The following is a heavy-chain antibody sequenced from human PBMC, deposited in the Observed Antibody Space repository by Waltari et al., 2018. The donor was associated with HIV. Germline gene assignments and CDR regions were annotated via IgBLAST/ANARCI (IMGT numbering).Heavy chain of an antibody. V-gene: IGHV3-7*04. J-gene: IGHJ4*02. Sequence: EVQLVESGGGLVQPGGSLRLSCAASGFTFSSYWMSWVRQAPGKGLEWVAKKKKEGSGKYYLDSGNGRFTISRDNAENSLYLQMNSLRAEDTAVYYCARGGFYGSGSKVNWGQGTLVTVSS. CDR2: KKKEGSGK. D-gene: IGHD3-10*01. CDR1: GFTFSSYW. CDR3: ARGGFYGSGSKVN.